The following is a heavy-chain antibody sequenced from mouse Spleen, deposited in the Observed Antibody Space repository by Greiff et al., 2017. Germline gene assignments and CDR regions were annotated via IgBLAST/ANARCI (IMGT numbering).Heavy chain of an antibody. V-gene: IGHV5-17*01. J-gene: IGHJ2*01. Sequence: DVMLVESGGGLVKPGGSLKLSCAASGFTFSDYGMHWVRQAPEKGLEWVAYISSGSSTIYYADTVKGRFTISRDNAKNTLFLQMTSLRSEDTAMYYCARRDYYGSPYYFDYWGQGTTLTVSS. CDR1: GFTFSDYG. CDR2: ISSGSSTI. CDR3: ARRDYYGSPYYFDY. D-gene: IGHD1-1*01.